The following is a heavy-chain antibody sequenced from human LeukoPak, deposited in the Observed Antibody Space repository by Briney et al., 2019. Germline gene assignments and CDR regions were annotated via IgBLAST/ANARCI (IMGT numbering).Heavy chain of an antibody. CDR2: INPSGGST. Sequence: GASVKVSCKASGYTFTSYYMHWVRQAPGQGLEWMGIINPSGGSTSYAQKFQDRVTMTRDTSTSTVYMELSSLRSEDTAVYYCARAPVSYEFWTFIPLDAFDIWGQGTMVTVSS. D-gene: IGHD3-3*01. V-gene: IGHV1-46*01. CDR3: ARAPVSYEFWTFIPLDAFDI. CDR1: GYTFTSYY. J-gene: IGHJ3*02.